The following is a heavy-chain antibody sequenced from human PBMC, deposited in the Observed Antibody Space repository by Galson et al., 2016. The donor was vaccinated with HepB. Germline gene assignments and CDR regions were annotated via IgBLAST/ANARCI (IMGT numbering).Heavy chain of an antibody. CDR3: AKDVHYDFWSALHNYFEY. CDR1: GFTFSSNA. CDR2: ISGNGDSI. J-gene: IGHJ4*02. Sequence: SLRLSCAASGFTFSSNAMSWVRQAPGKGLEWVSAISGNGDSIYYADSVRGRFTISRDNSKNTLFLQINRLRAEDTAVFYCAKDVHYDFWSALHNYFEYWGRGTLGTVSS. V-gene: IGHV3-23*01. D-gene: IGHD3-3*01.